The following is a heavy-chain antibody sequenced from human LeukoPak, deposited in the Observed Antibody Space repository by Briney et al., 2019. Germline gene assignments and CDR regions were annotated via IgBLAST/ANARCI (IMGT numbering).Heavy chain of an antibody. CDR1: GFTFSSYG. CDR2: ISYDGSNK. CDR3: AKDRYYYGSGSNRFFDY. D-gene: IGHD3-10*01. J-gene: IGHJ4*02. Sequence: QPGGSLRLSCAASGFTFSSYGMHWIRQAPGKGLEWVAVISYDGSNKYYADSVKGRFTISRDNSKNTLYLQMNSLRAEDTAVYYCAKDRYYYGSGSNRFFDYWGQGTLVTVSS. V-gene: IGHV3-30*18.